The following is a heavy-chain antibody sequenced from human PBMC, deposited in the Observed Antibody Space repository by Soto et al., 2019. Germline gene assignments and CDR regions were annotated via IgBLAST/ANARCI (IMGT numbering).Heavy chain of an antibody. V-gene: IGHV1-8*01. CDR3: ARGFSCYSDV. D-gene: IGHD2-2*01. CDR2: MYPNTGNT. J-gene: IGHJ6*02. Sequence: AAVKVSCKCYGYTFIDYYIKWVRQSAGQGLDGMGLMYPNTGNTAFAQKLQGSLTLPRDTSISAGYMDLSSLTSEDTAVYYCARGFSCYSDVWAQGTTVTVSS. CDR1: GYTFIDYY.